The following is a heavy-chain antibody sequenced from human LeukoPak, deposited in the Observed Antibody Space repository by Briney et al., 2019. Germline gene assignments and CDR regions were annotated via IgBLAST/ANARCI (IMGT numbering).Heavy chain of an antibody. V-gene: IGHV7-4-1*02. CDR2: TNTNTGNP. Sequence: ASVKVSCKASGYTFTSYAMNWVRQAPGQGLEWMGWTNTNTGNPTYAQGFTGRFVFSLDTSVSTAYLQISSLKAEDTAVYYCARMGWDSSGYYYVPSTFDYWGQGTLVTVSS. CDR3: ARMGWDSSGYYYVPSTFDY. CDR1: GYTFTSYA. D-gene: IGHD3-22*01. J-gene: IGHJ4*02.